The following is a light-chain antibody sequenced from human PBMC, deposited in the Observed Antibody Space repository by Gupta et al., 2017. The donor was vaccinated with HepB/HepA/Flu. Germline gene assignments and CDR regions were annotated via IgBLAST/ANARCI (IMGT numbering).Light chain of an antibody. V-gene: IGLV1-51*01. J-gene: IGLJ3*02. CDR3: GASDSNRSAWV. CDR2: DNH. CDR1: SSHIGNNY. Sequence: QSVLTQPPSVSAAPGQKVSISCPGRSSHIGNNYVFWYQQLPVAAPKLLIYDNHKRPSAMPVRFSGSKSGTSATLSITGLQTGDEADYYCGASDSNRSAWVFGGGTKVTVL.